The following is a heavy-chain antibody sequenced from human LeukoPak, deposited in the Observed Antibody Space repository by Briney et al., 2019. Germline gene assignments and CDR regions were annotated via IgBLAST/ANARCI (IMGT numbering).Heavy chain of an antibody. CDR2: IKQDGSEK. D-gene: IGHD3-22*01. V-gene: IGHV3-7*03. CDR1: GFTFSSYW. CDR3: ARDTASYDSSGYYYYYGMDV. Sequence: GGSLRLSCAASGFTFSSYWMSWVRQAPGKGLEWVANIKQDGSEKYYVDSVKGRFTISRDNAKNSLYLQVNSLRAEDTAVYYCARDTASYDSSGYYYYYGMDVWGQGTTFTVSS. J-gene: IGHJ6*02.